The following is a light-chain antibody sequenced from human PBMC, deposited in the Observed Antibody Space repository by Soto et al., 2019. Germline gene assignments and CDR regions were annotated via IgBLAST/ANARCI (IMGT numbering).Light chain of an antibody. CDR1: QSVSTK. CDR2: GAS. CDR3: QHYTNWPLT. Sequence: EIVMTQSPATLSVSPGERATLSCRASQSVSTKLAWYKQKPGQAPRLLIYGASTRATGIPARFSGSGSGTEFTLTISSLQSEDFAVYYCQHYTNWPLTFGGGTKVDIK. J-gene: IGKJ4*01. V-gene: IGKV3-15*01.